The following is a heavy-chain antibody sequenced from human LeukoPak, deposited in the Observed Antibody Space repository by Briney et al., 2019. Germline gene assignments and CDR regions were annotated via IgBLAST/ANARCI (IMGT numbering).Heavy chain of an antibody. D-gene: IGHD6-19*01. CDR2: IIPILGIA. CDR3: AKVVPSGGLGYFDY. V-gene: IGHV1-69*04. Sequence: GASVKVSCKASGGTFSSYAISWVRQAPGQGLEWMGRIIPILGIANYAQKFQGRVTITADKSTSTAYMELSSLRAEDTAVYYCAKVVPSGGLGYFDYWGQGTLVTVSS. J-gene: IGHJ4*02. CDR1: GGTFSSYA.